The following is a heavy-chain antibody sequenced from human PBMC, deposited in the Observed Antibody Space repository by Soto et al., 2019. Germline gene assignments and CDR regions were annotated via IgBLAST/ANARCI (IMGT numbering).Heavy chain of an antibody. V-gene: IGHV3-30-3*01. Sequence: QVQLVESGGGVVQPGRSLRLSCAASGFTFSSYAMHWVRQAPGKGLEWVAVISYDGSNKYYADSVKGRFTISRDNSKNTLYLQMNGLRAEDTAVYCCARDRAAVAGPIDYWGQGTLVTVSS. D-gene: IGHD6-19*01. CDR3: ARDRAAVAGPIDY. CDR1: GFTFSSYA. CDR2: ISYDGSNK. J-gene: IGHJ4*02.